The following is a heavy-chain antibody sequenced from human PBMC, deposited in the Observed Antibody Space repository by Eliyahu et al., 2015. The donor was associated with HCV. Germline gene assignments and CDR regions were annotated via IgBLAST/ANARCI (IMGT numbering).Heavy chain of an antibody. CDR3: ARLTYGDYRSFDP. J-gene: IGHJ5*02. D-gene: IGHD4-17*01. CDR2: INPGSGRT. Sequence: QLVQSGAEVRKPGASVTVSCTXSGYTFTTXYIHWVRQAPGQGLEWMGIINPGSGRTTYAQNFQGRVTLTRDTSTSTVYMEVTGLGSEDTAVYYCARLTYGDYRSFDPWGQGTLVTVSS. CDR1: GYTFTTXY. V-gene: IGHV1-46*01.